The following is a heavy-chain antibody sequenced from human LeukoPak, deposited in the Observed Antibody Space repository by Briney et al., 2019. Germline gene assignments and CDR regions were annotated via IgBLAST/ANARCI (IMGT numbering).Heavy chain of an antibody. V-gene: IGHV3-48*03. CDR1: GFTFSSYE. CDR2: ISSSGSTI. Sequence: PGGSLRLSCAASGFTFSSYEMNWVRQAPGKGLEWVSYISSSGSTIYYADSVKGRFTISRDNAKNSLYLQMNSLRAEDTAVYYCARDSGDYVPVDAFDIWGQGTMVTVSS. J-gene: IGHJ3*02. CDR3: ARDSGDYVPVDAFDI. D-gene: IGHD4-17*01.